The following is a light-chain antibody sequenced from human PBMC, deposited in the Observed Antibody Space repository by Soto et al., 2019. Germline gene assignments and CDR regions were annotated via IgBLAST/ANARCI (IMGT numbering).Light chain of an antibody. J-gene: IGLJ2*01. Sequence: QSALTQPASVSGSPGQSITISRTGTSSDVGSYNLVSWYQQHPGKAPKLMIYEGGKRPSGVSNRFSGSKSGNTASLKISGLQAEDEADYYCCSYAGTNFVVFGGGTKLTVL. V-gene: IGLV2-23*01. CDR2: EGG. CDR1: SSDVGSYNL. CDR3: CSYAGTNFVV.